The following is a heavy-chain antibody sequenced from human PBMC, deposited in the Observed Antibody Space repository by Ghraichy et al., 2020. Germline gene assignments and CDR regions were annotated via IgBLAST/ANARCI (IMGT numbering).Heavy chain of an antibody. CDR1: GGSISYYY. V-gene: IGHV4-59*01. D-gene: IGHD1-26*01. Sequence: SETLSLTCTVSGGSISYYYWSWIRQPPGKGLEWIGYTYSSGSTNYNPSLKSRVTISVDTSKNDFSLKVSSVIAADTAVYYCARGEHATSLDVWGQGTTVTVSS. J-gene: IGHJ6*02. CDR2: TYSSGST. CDR3: ARGEHATSLDV.